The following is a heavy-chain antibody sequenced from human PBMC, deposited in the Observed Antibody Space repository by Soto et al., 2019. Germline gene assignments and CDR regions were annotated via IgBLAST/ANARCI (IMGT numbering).Heavy chain of an antibody. D-gene: IGHD3-3*01. CDR1: GGSISNAAYS. V-gene: IGHV4-61*02. CDR3: ARGQRFSDWFDP. Sequence: SETLSLTCTVSGGSISNAAYSWSWIRQPPGKGLEWIGRIYSSGSTNYNPSLKSRVTISLDTSMNHFSLRLSSVTAADTAVYYCARGQRFSDWFDPWGQGTLVTVSS. CDR2: IYSSGST. J-gene: IGHJ5*02.